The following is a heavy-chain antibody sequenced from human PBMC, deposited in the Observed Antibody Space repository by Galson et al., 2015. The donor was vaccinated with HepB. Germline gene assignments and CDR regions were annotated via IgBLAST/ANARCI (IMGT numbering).Heavy chain of an antibody. CDR2: IYSEGST. Sequence: SLRLSCAASGFTVSTNYMNWVRQTPGKGLEWVSIIYSEGSTYYADSVKGRFSISRDNSKNTLRHQMNSLRAEDTAVYYCATGTNGPLDYWGQGSLVTVSS. CDR1: GFTVSTNY. D-gene: IGHD1-1*01. J-gene: IGHJ4*02. CDR3: ATGTNGPLDY. V-gene: IGHV3-53*01.